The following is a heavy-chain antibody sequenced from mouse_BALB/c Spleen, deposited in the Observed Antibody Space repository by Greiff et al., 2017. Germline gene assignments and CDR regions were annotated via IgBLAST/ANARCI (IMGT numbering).Heavy chain of an antibody. V-gene: IGHV3-2*02. D-gene: IGHD1-1*01. J-gene: IGHJ4*01. CDR1: GYSITSDYA. CDR2: ISYSGST. CDR3: ARGDYGSSSSYAMDY. Sequence: EVQLVESGPGLVKPSQSLSLTCTVTGYSITSDYAWNWIRQFPGNKLEWMGYISYSGSTSYNPSLKSRISITRDTSKNPFFLQLNSVTTEDTATYYCARGDYGSSSSYAMDYWGQGTSVTVSS.